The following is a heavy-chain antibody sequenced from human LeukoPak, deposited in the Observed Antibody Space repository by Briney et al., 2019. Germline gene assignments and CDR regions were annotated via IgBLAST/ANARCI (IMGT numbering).Heavy chain of an antibody. CDR3: VRDYGESSGAFDL. CDR2: ISSSSGDI. Sequence: GESLRLSCRASGFIFSSYALNWVRRAPGQGLEWVSSISSSSGDIYYTDSVKGRFAISRDNARKSLYLQMNSLRVEDTAVYYCVRDYGESSGAFDLWGQGTMVTVSS. CDR1: GFIFSSYA. J-gene: IGHJ3*01. D-gene: IGHD4-17*01. V-gene: IGHV3-21*01.